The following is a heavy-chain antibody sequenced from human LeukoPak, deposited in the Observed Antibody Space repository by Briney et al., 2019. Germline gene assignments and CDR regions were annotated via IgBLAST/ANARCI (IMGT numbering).Heavy chain of an antibody. Sequence: PGGSLRLSCGASGFTFEEYYMSWIRQAPGKGLEWLSHISSGSHTIYYAESVKGRFTISRDNAYNSLYLQMNSLRAEDTAVYYCAMKIYGDYWGQGTLVTVSS. D-gene: IGHD4-17*01. J-gene: IGHJ4*02. CDR2: ISSGSHTI. CDR3: AMKIYGDY. CDR1: GFTFEEYY. V-gene: IGHV3-11*01.